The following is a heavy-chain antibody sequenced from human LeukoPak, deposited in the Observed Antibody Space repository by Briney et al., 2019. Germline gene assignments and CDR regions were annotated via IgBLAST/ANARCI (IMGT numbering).Heavy chain of an antibody. CDR2: INSDGSST. D-gene: IGHD4-17*01. J-gene: IGHJ4*02. Sequence: GGSLRLSCAASGFTLSSYWMHWVRQAPGKGLVWVSRINSDGSSTSYADSVKGRFTISRDNAKNTLYLQMNSLRAEDTAVYYCARGRDYGDYVWLDYWGQGTLVTVSS. CDR1: GFTLSSYW. CDR3: ARGRDYGDYVWLDY. V-gene: IGHV3-74*01.